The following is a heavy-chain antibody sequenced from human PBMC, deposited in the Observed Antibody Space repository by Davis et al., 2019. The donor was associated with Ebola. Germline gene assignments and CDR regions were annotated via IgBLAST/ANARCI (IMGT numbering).Heavy chain of an antibody. V-gene: IGHV4-59*08. J-gene: IGHJ3*02. CDR1: GAPISSYY. Sequence: GSLRLSCTVSGAPISSYYWSWIRQPPGKGLEWIGYIYYSGSTYYNPSLKSRVTISVDTSKNQFSLKLSSVTAADTAVYYCARAITIFGVVEDAFDIWGQGTMVTVSS. CDR2: IYYSGST. CDR3: ARAITIFGVVEDAFDI. D-gene: IGHD3-3*01.